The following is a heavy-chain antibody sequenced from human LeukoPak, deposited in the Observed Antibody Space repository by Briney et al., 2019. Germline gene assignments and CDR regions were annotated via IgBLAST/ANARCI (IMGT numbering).Heavy chain of an antibody. CDR2: VSGSGGRT. V-gene: IGHV3-23*01. CDR1: GFTFRSYA. Sequence: PGGSLRLSCAASGFTFRSYAMSWVRQAPGKGLEWVSAVSGSGGRTYYADSVKGRFTISRDNSKNALYLQMNSLRAEDTAVYYCAKRGVGATTARAFDIWGQGTMVTVSS. J-gene: IGHJ3*02. D-gene: IGHD1-26*01. CDR3: AKRGVGATTARAFDI.